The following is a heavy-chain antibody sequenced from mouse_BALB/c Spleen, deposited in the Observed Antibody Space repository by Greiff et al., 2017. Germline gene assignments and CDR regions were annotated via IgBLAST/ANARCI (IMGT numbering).Heavy chain of an antibody. J-gene: IGHJ3*01. D-gene: IGHD4-1*01. CDR2: ISSGGSYT. CDR1: GFTFSSYA. V-gene: IGHV5-9-4*01. CDR3: ARGWDGGAY. Sequence: EVKVVESGGGLVKPGGSLKLSCAASGFTFSSYAMSWVRQSPEKRLEWVAEISSGGSYTYYPDTVTGRFTISRDNAKNTLYLEMSSLRSEDTAMYYCARGWDGGAYWGQGTLVTVSA.